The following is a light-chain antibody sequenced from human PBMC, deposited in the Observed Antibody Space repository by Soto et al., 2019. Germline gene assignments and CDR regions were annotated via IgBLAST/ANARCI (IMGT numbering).Light chain of an antibody. CDR1: SSDVGGYNY. CDR2: EVN. J-gene: IGLJ1*01. Sequence: QSALTQPPSASGSPGQSVAISCTGTSSDVGGYNYVSWYQQHPGKAPKLMIYEVNKRPSGVPDRFSGSKSGNTASLTVSGFQADDEADYYCSSYAGSSNVFGTGTKLTVL. CDR3: SSYAGSSNV. V-gene: IGLV2-8*01.